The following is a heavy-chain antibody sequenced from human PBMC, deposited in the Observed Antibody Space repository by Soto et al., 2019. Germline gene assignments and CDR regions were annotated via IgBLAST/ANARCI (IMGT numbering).Heavy chain of an antibody. V-gene: IGHV1-46*01. CDR3: ARGGHVVVVTAALDY. CDR1: GDTFTDYY. D-gene: IGHD2-21*02. Sequence: ASVKVSCKASGDTFTDYYIHWVRQAPGQGLEWMGTVNPSGGHTTYAQHFLGRVTMTRDTSTSTLYMELTSLTSDDTAVYYCARGGHVVVVTAALDYWXQGXLVXVSS. CDR2: VNPSGGHT. J-gene: IGHJ4*02.